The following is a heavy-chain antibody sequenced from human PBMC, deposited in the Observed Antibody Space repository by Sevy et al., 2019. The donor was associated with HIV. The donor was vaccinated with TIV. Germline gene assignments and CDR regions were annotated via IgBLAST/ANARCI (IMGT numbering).Heavy chain of an antibody. Sequence: GGSLRLSCEASGFAFDDSVMHWVRQAPGKGLEWAAGISWDSARIAYADSIERRFTISRDNAKNSLYLQMNSLRTEDTALYYCAKMNYWGQGTLVTVSS. CDR3: AKMNY. CDR1: GFAFDDSV. V-gene: IGHV3-9*01. J-gene: IGHJ4*02. CDR2: ISWDSARI.